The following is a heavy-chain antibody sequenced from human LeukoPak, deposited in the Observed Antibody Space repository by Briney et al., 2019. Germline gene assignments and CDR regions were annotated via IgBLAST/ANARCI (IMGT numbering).Heavy chain of an antibody. V-gene: IGHV4-59*01. D-gene: IGHD2-2*01. CDR2: TYYSGST. J-gene: IGHJ6*02. CDR1: GGSISSYY. CDR3: ARDPGYCSSTSCWDYYYGMGV. Sequence: SETLSLTCTVSGGSISSYYWSWIRQPPGKGLEWIGYTYYSGSTNYNPSLKSRVTISVDTSKNQFSLKLSSVTAADTAVYYCARDPGYCSSTSCWDYYYGMGVWGQGTTVTVSS.